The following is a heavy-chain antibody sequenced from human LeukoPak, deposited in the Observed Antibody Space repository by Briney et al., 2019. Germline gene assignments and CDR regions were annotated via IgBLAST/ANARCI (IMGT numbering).Heavy chain of an antibody. V-gene: IGHV3-15*01. CDR1: GFTFSNAW. D-gene: IGHD3-22*01. CDR3: TTDWSIVVVIIDLY. Sequence: PGGSLRLSCAASGFTFSNAWMSWVRQAPGKGLEWVGRIKSKTDGGTTDYAAPVKGRFTISRDDSKNTLYLQMNSLKTEDTAVYYCTTDWSIVVVIIDLYWGQGTLVTVSS. CDR2: IKSKTDGGTT. J-gene: IGHJ4*02.